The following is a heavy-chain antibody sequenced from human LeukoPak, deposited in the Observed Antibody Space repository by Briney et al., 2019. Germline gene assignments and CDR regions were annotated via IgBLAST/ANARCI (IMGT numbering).Heavy chain of an antibody. CDR2: INADDGRT. CDR1: GFTFSNAW. Sequence: GGSLRLSCAASGFTFSNAWMSWVRQAPGKGLEWVSGINADDGRTYYSDSVKGRFTISRDNSKNTLSLQLNSLRAEDTAVYYCAKDATRTSGWYYVGYWGQGTLVTVSS. V-gene: IGHV3-23*01. CDR3: AKDATRTSGWYYVGY. J-gene: IGHJ4*02. D-gene: IGHD6-19*01.